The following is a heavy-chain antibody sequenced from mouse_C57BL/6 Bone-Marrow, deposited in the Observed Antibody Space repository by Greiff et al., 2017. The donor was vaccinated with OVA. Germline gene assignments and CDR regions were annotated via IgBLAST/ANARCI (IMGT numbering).Heavy chain of an antibody. CDR2: IHPNSGST. CDR3: ARWNYYSNSPLAY. J-gene: IGHJ3*01. CDR1: GYTFTSYW. D-gene: IGHD2-5*01. V-gene: IGHV1-64*01. Sequence: VQLQQPGAELVKPGASVKLSCKASGYTFTSYWMHWVKQRPGQGLEWIGMIHPNSGSTNYNEKFKSKATLTVDKSSSTAYMQLSSLTSEDSAVYYCARWNYYSNSPLAYWGQGTLVTVSA.